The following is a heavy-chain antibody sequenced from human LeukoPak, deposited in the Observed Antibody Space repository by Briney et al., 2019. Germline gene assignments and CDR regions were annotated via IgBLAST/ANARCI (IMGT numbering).Heavy chain of an antibody. CDR2: IYLGDSDT. Sequence: GESLKISCQGSGYSFTSYWIGWVRQMPGKGLEWMGIIYLGDSDTRYSPSFQGQIIISADKSISTAYLQWSSLKASDTAIYYCARHSSYTSGWPLDYWGQGTLVTVSS. D-gene: IGHD6-19*01. CDR1: GYSFTSYW. J-gene: IGHJ4*02. CDR3: ARHSSYTSGWPLDY. V-gene: IGHV5-51*01.